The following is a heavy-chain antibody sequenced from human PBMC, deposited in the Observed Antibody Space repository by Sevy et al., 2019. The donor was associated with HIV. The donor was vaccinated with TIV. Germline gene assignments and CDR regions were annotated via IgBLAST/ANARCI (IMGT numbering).Heavy chain of an antibody. D-gene: IGHD3-22*01. CDR3: AGESRYYDSSGYYYRDLYYYGMDV. J-gene: IGHJ6*02. CDR2: ISSSGSTI. Sequence: GGSLRLSCAASGFTFSSYVMNWVRQAPGKGLEWVSYISSSGSTIYYADSVKGRFTISRDKAKNSLYLQMNSLRAEDTAVYYCAGESRYYDSSGYYYRDLYYYGMDVWGQGTTVTVSS. CDR1: GFTFSSYV. V-gene: IGHV3-48*03.